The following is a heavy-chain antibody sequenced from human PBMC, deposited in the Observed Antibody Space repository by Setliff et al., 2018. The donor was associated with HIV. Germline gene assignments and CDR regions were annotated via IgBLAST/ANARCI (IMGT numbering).Heavy chain of an antibody. CDR3: ARRATTGDYHHFFDF. CDR1: SNTFINDV. D-gene: IGHD4-17*01. Sequence: ASVKVSCKASSNTFINDVFNWVRQAPGQGLEWMGWISVYNGKGNYAQKFQDRISMTTDTSTSTVYMELRSLVSDDTAVYYCARRATTGDYHHFFDFWGQGTLVTVSS. V-gene: IGHV1-18*04. J-gene: IGHJ4*02. CDR2: ISVYNGKG.